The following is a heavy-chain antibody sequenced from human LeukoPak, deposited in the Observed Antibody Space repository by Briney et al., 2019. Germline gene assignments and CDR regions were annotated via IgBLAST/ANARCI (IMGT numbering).Heavy chain of an antibody. J-gene: IGHJ4*02. Sequence: GGSLRLSCAASGFTFSSYAMSWVRQAPGKGLEWVSAISGSGGSTYYADSVKGRFTISRDNSKNTLYLQMNSLKTEDTAVYYCTTGSSSYGYVLPYWGQGTLVTVSS. CDR1: GFTFSSYA. D-gene: IGHD5-18*01. CDR2: ISGSGGST. CDR3: TTGSSSYGYVLPY. V-gene: IGHV3-23*01.